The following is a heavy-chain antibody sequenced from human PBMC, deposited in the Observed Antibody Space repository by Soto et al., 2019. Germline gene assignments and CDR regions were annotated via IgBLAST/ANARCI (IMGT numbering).Heavy chain of an antibody. CDR2: IYYSGST. CDR3: ARVFGFGGMDV. D-gene: IGHD3-10*01. V-gene: IGHV4-31*03. CDR1: GGSISSGGYY. Sequence: QVQLQESGPGLVKPSQTLSLTCTVSGGSISSGGYYWSWIRQHPGKGLEWIGYIYYSGSTYYNPSLKSRVTISVATSKNPFSLKRSSVTAADTAVYYCARVFGFGGMDVWGQGTTVTVSS. J-gene: IGHJ6*02.